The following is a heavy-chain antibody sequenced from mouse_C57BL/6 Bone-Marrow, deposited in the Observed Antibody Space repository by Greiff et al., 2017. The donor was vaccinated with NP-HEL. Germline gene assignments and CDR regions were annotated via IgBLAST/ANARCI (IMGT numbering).Heavy chain of an antibody. J-gene: IGHJ1*03. D-gene: IGHD1-1*01. CDR3: ASQVPLTTGRYFDV. V-gene: IGHV5-6*01. CDR1: GFTFSSYG. CDR2: ISSGGSYT. Sequence: EVKLMESGGDLVKPGGSLKLSCAASGFTFSSYGMSWVRQTPDKRLEWVATISSGGSYTYYPDSVKGRFTISRDNAKNPLYLQMSSLKSVDTAMYYCASQVPLTTGRYFDVWGTGTTVTVSS.